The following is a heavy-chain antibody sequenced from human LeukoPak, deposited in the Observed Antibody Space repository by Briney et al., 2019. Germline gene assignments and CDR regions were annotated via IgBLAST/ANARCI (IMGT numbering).Heavy chain of an antibody. CDR1: GGSFSGYY. V-gene: IGHV4-34*01. CDR3: ARKSRSITMAY. CDR2: INHSGST. D-gene: IGHD3-10*01. J-gene: IGHJ4*02. Sequence: PSETLSLTCAVYGGSFSGYYWSWIRQPPGKGLEWIGEINHSGSTNYNPSLKSRVTISVDTSKNQFSLKLSSVTAADTAVYYCARKSRSITMAYWGQGTLDTVSS.